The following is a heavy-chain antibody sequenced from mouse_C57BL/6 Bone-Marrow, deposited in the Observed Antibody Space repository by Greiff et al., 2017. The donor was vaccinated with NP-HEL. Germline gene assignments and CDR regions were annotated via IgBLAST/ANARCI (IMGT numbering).Heavy chain of an antibody. V-gene: IGHV1-50*01. J-gene: IGHJ2*01. CDR2: IDPSDSYT. CDR3: ARGGSSRDY. Sequence: QVQLQQPGAELVKPGASVKLSCKASGYTFTSYWMQWVKQRPGQGLEWIGEIDPSDSYTNSNQKFKGKATLTVDTSSSTAYMQLSSLKSEDAAVYYCARGGSSRDYWGQGTTLTVSS. CDR1: GYTFTSYW. D-gene: IGHD1-1*01.